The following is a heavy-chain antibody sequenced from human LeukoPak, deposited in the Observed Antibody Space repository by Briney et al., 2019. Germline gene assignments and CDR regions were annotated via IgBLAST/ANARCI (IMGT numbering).Heavy chain of an antibody. J-gene: IGHJ3*02. D-gene: IGHD3-22*01. Sequence: SETLSLTCTVSGGSISSSNYYWGWIRQPPGKGLEWIGSIYYSGSTYYNPSLKSRVTTSVDTSKNQFSLKLSSVTAADTAVYYCVRPSSSDYLDAFDIWGQGTMVTVSS. CDR2: IYYSGST. CDR1: GGSISSSNYY. V-gene: IGHV4-39*01. CDR3: VRPSSSDYLDAFDI.